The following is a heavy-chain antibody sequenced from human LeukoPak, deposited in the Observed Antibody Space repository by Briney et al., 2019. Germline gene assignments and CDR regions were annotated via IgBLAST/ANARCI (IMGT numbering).Heavy chain of an antibody. CDR1: GFTFSSYA. CDR2: ISGSGGNT. V-gene: IGHV3-23*01. Sequence: GGSLRLSCAASGFTFSSYAMSWVRQAPGKGLEWVSGISGSGGNTYYADSVKGRFTISRDNSKNTLDLQMNSLRAEDTAAYYCAKEARWGLSRVYWGQGTLVTVSS. J-gene: IGHJ4*02. CDR3: AKEARWGLSRVY. D-gene: IGHD2-21*02.